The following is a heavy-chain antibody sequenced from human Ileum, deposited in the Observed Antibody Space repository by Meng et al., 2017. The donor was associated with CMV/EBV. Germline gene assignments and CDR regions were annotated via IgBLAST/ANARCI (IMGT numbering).Heavy chain of an antibody. CDR2: IHSNGAT. V-gene: IGHV4-4*07. J-gene: IGHJ4*02. Sequence: QGELGGSGPGLLKPRETLSLSCTVSGGSFSDYYWNWIRQPAGQGLEWIGRIHSNGATDYNPSLQSRVTMSVDSSKNEFFLSLSFVTAADTAIYYCARRRGPRGYIDYWGQGILVTVSS. CDR1: GGSFSDYY. CDR3: ARRRGPRGYIDY. D-gene: IGHD3-10*01.